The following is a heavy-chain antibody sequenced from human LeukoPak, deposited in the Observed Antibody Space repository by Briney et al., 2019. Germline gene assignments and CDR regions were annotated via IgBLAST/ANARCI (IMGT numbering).Heavy chain of an antibody. J-gene: IGHJ4*02. V-gene: IGHV1-46*01. D-gene: IGHD3-22*01. CDR3: ARGLRITMIVVVTSFDY. CDR1: GYTFTSYY. Sequence: GASVKVSCKASGYTFTSYYMHWVRQAPGQGLEWMGIINPSGGSTSYAQKFQGRVTMTRDTSTSTVYMELSSLRSEDTAVYYCARGLRITMIVVVTSFDYWGQGTLVIVSS. CDR2: INPSGGST.